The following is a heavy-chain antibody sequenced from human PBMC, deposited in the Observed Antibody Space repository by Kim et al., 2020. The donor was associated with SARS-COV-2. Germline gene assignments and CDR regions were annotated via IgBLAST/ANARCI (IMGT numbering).Heavy chain of an antibody. CDR2: ISASGGDT. Sequence: GGSLRLSCAASGFTFSSYALSWVRQAPGKGLEWVSRISASGGDTYYADSVQGRFTISRDNSKNALNLEMNSLRAEDTALYYCAKMTTLTAQFYNYWGQGT. CDR3: AKMTTLTAQFYNY. CDR1: GFTFSSYA. D-gene: IGHD4-4*01. J-gene: IGHJ4*02. V-gene: IGHV3-23*01.